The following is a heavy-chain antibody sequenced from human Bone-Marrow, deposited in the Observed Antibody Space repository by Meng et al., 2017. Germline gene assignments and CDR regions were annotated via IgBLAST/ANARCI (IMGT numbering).Heavy chain of an antibody. CDR3: ARDVAGRGGY. Sequence: SLKISCAASGFTFDDYAMHWVRQAPGKGLEWVSGISWNSGSIGYADSVKGRFTISRDNAKNTLYLQMNSLRGEDTAVYYCARDVAGRGGYWGQGTQVTVSS. CDR2: ISWNSGSI. J-gene: IGHJ4*02. V-gene: IGHV3-9*01. CDR1: GFTFDDYA. D-gene: IGHD1-26*01.